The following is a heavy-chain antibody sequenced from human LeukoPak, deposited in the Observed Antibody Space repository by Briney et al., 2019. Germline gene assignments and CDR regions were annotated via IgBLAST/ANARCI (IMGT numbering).Heavy chain of an antibody. CDR3: AGEYCTITSCMYYFDY. J-gene: IGHJ4*02. CDR1: GYIFTDYY. V-gene: IGHV1-2*06. CDR2: INPNSGGT. D-gene: IGHD2-2*01. Sequence: ASVKVSCKASGYIFTDYYIHWVRQAPGQGLEWMGRINPNSGGTKYTQKFQGRVTMTRDTSISTAYMELSSLRSDDTAVYYCAGEYCTITSCMYYFDYWGQGTLATVSS.